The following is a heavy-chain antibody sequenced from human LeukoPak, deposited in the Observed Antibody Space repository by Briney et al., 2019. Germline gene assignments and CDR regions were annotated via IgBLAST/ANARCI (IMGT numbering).Heavy chain of an antibody. V-gene: IGHV4-59*11. J-gene: IGHJ3*02. Sequence: KPSETLSLTCTVSGGSISSHYWNWIRQPPGKGLELIGYIYYSGSTNYNPSLKSRVTISVDTSKNQFSLKLSSVTAADTAVYYCARETTVVTPGRSDVFDIWGQGTMVTVSS. CDR1: GGSISSHY. CDR2: IYYSGST. CDR3: ARETTVVTPGRSDVFDI. D-gene: IGHD4-23*01.